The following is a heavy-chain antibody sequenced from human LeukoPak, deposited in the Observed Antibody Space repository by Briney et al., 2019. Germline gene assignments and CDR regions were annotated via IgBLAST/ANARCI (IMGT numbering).Heavy chain of an antibody. V-gene: IGHV1-46*01. J-gene: IGHJ5*02. CDR1: GYTFTSYY. CDR2: INPSGGST. CDR3: AGTPIWGYYDSSGSGNWFDP. D-gene: IGHD3-22*01. Sequence: ASVKVSCKASGYTFTSYYMHWVRQAPGQGLEWMGIINPSGGSTSYAQKFQGRVTMTRDTSTSTVYMELSSLRSEDTAVYYCAGTPIWGYYDSSGSGNWFDPWGQGTLVTVSS.